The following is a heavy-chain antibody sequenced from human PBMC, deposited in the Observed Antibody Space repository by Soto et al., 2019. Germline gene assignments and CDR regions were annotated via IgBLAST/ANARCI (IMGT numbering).Heavy chain of an antibody. Sequence: PGGSLRLSCAASGFTFSSYAMSWVRQAPGKGLEWVSAISGSGGSTYYADSVKGRFTISRDNSKNTLYLQMNSLRAEDTAVYYCAKVSGSGSSYYYYGMDVWGQGTTVTV. CDR1: GFTFSSYA. D-gene: IGHD3-10*01. J-gene: IGHJ6*02. V-gene: IGHV3-23*01. CDR2: ISGSGGST. CDR3: AKVSGSGSSYYYYGMDV.